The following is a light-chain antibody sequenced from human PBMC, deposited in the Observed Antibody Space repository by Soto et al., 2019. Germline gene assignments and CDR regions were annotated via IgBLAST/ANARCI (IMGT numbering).Light chain of an antibody. J-gene: IGLJ2*01. CDR2: DDS. V-gene: IGLV3-21*02. Sequence: SYELAQPPSVSVAPGQTARITCGGSNLGSKNVHWYQQKPGQAPVLVVYDDSDRPSGIPEGFSGSNSGSTATLTISRVEAGDEADYYCQVWDTTSDVVFGGGTKLT. CDR3: QVWDTTSDVV. CDR1: NLGSKN.